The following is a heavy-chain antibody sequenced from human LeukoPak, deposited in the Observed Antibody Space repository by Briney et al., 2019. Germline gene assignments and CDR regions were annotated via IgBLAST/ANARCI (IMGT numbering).Heavy chain of an antibody. D-gene: IGHD2-2*01. V-gene: IGHV3-21*01. CDR3: AKVRVPAAKDVGYYFDY. J-gene: IGHJ4*02. CDR2: ITSSSSYI. CDR1: GFTFSSYA. Sequence: GGSLGLSCAASGFTFSSYAMSWVRQAPGKGLEWVSSITSSSSYIYYADSVKGRFTISRDNSKNTLYLRMNSLRAEDTAVYYCAKVRVPAAKDVGYYFDYWGQGTLVTVSS.